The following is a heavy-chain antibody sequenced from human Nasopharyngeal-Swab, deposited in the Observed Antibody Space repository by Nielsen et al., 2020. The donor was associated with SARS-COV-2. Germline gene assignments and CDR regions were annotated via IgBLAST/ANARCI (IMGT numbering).Heavy chain of an antibody. CDR1: GYSISSGYY. D-gene: IGHD4-17*01. CDR3: AREDYGDYYGMDV. V-gene: IGHV4-38-2*02. Sequence: SETLSPTCTVSGYSISSGYYWGWIRQPPGKGLEWIGSIYHSGSTYYNPSLKSRVTISVDTSKNQFSLKLSSVTAADTAVYYCAREDYGDYYGMDVWGQGTTVTVSS. CDR2: IYHSGST. J-gene: IGHJ6*02.